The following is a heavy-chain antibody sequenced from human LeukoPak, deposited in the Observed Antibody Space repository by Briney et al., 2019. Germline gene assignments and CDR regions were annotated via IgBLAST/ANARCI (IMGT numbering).Heavy chain of an antibody. J-gene: IGHJ4*02. V-gene: IGHV3-23*01. CDR3: AKVHRAYYDFWSGYHRSASFDY. D-gene: IGHD3-3*01. Sequence: PGGSLRLSCAASGFTFSTYAMSWVRQAPGEGLEWVSGISGSGGTYYADSVRGRFTISRDNSKNTLYLQMNSLRAEDTAIYYCAKVHRAYYDFWSGYHRSASFDYWGQGTLVTVSS. CDR2: ISGSGGT. CDR1: GFTFSTYA.